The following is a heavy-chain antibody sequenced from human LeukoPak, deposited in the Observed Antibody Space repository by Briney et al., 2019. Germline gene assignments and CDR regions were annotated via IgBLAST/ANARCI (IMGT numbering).Heavy chain of an antibody. CDR1: GFTFSSYW. Sequence: GGSLRLSCAASGFTFSSYWMHWVRHAPGKGLVWVSRINSDGSSTSYADSVKGRFTISRDNAKNTLYLQVNSLRAEDTAVYYCARELVANWFDPWGQGTLVTVSS. J-gene: IGHJ5*02. CDR3: ARELVANWFDP. CDR2: INSDGSST. V-gene: IGHV3-74*01. D-gene: IGHD2-15*01.